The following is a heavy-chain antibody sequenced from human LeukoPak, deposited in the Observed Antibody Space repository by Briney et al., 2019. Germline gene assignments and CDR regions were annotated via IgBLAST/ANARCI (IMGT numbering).Heavy chain of an antibody. Sequence: PSETLSLTCTVSGGSISSYFWSWLRQPPGKGLEWIGSIYYSGSTNYNPSLKGRVAISVDTSKNQFSLKLNSVTAADTAVYYCARSWYRSGYYFDYWGQGALVTVSS. CDR2: IYYSGST. J-gene: IGHJ4*02. CDR3: ARSWYRSGYYFDY. V-gene: IGHV4-59*01. CDR1: GGSISSYF. D-gene: IGHD3-22*01.